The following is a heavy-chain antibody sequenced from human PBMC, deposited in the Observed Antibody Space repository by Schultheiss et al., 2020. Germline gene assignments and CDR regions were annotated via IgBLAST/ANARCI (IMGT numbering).Heavy chain of an antibody. CDR3: ARISASDGSGSYHYYYYGMDV. V-gene: IGHV3-30-3*01. CDR2: ISYDGSNK. D-gene: IGHD3-10*01. Sequence: GGSLRLSCAASGFTFSSYAMHWVRQAPGKGLEWVAVISYDGSNKYYADSVKGRFTISRDNSKNTLYLQMNSLRAEDTAVYYCARISASDGSGSYHYYYYGMDVWGQGTTVTVSS. J-gene: IGHJ6*02. CDR1: GFTFSSYA.